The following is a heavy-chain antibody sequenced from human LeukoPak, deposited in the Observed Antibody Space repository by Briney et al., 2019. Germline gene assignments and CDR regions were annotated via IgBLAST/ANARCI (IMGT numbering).Heavy chain of an antibody. CDR3: AKIPTGIAVADLNY. D-gene: IGHD6-19*01. CDR1: GFTFSDYY. J-gene: IGHJ4*02. V-gene: IGHV3-11*04. CDR2: ISSSGSTI. Sequence: GGSLRLSCAASGFTFSDYYMSWIRQAPGKGLEWVSYISSSGSTIYYADSVKGRFTISRDNAKNTLYLQMNNLRAEDTAVYYCAKIPTGIAVADLNYWGQGTLVTVSS.